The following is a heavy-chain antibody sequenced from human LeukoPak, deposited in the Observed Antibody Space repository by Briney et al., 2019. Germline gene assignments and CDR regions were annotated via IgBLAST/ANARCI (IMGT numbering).Heavy chain of an antibody. CDR3: ARGGRRELLSMFDY. D-gene: IGHD1-26*01. CDR1: GGSFSSYY. V-gene: IGHV4-34*01. Sequence: SETLSLTCAVYGGSFSSYYWSWIRQPPGKGLEWIGEINHSGSTYYNPSLKSRVTISVDTSKNQFSLKLSSVTAADTAVYYCARGGRRELLSMFDYWGQGTLVTVSS. CDR2: INHSGST. J-gene: IGHJ4*02.